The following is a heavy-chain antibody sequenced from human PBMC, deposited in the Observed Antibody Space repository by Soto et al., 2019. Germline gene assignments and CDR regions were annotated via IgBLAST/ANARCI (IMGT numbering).Heavy chain of an antibody. D-gene: IGHD3-10*01. CDR3: ARRKGYYGSGSYQWFDP. Sequence: SETLSLTCTVSGGSISSSSYYWGWIRQPPGKGLEWIGSIYYSGSTYYNPSLKSRVTISVDTSKNQFSLKLSSVTAADTAVYYCARRKGYYGSGSYQWFDPWGQGTLVTVS. CDR2: IYYSGST. CDR1: GGSISSSSYY. V-gene: IGHV4-39*01. J-gene: IGHJ5*02.